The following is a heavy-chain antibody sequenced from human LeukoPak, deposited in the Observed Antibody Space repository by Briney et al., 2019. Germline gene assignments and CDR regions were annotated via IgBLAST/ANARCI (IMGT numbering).Heavy chain of an antibody. Sequence: SETLSLTCTVSGDSISSGDYYWSWIRQPAGKGLEWIGRISSSGSTNYNSSLKSRVAISIDTSKNQFSLKLSSVTAADTAVYYCARYTAAGGRYFDFWGQGILVTVSS. CDR2: ISSSGST. CDR3: ARYTAAGGRYFDF. J-gene: IGHJ4*02. D-gene: IGHD6-13*01. CDR1: GDSISSGDYY. V-gene: IGHV4-61*02.